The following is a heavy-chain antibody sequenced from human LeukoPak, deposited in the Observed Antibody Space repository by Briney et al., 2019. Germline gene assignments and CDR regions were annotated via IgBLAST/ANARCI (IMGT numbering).Heavy chain of an antibody. CDR3: ARGDWNYGATFDY. CDR1: GYTFPGYY. Sequence: ASVKVSCKASGYTFPGYYMHWVRQAPGQGLEWMGWINPNSGGTNYAQKFQGRVTMTRDTSISTAYMELSRLRSDDTAVYYCARGDWNYGATFDYWGQGTLVTVSS. V-gene: IGHV1-2*02. J-gene: IGHJ4*02. CDR2: INPNSGGT. D-gene: IGHD1-7*01.